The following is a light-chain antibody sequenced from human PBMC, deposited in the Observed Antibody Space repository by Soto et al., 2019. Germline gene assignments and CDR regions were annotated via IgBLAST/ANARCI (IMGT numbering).Light chain of an antibody. CDR2: DAS. J-gene: IGKJ1*01. V-gene: IGKV1-33*01. CDR3: QQYDNFPWT. CDR1: QSISSW. Sequence: DIQMTQSPSTLSASVGDRVTITCRASQSISSWLAWYQQKPGKAPKLLMYDASNLETGAPSRFSGGGSGTYFTFTISSLQPEDSATYYCQQYDNFPWTFGQGTKVDIK.